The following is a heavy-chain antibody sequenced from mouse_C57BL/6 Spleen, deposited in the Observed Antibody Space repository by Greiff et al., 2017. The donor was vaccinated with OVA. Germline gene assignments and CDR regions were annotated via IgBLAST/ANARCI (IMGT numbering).Heavy chain of an antibody. CDR3: ARRRGSRGDAMDY. Sequence: QVQLQQPGAELVMPGASVKLSCKASGYTFTSYWMHWVKQRPGQGLEWIGEIDPSDSYTNYNQKFKGKATLTVDKSSSTAYMLLSSLTSEDSAVYYCARRRGSRGDAMDYWGQGTSVTVSS. CDR1: GYTFTSYW. V-gene: IGHV1-69*01. CDR2: IDPSDSYT. J-gene: IGHJ4*01.